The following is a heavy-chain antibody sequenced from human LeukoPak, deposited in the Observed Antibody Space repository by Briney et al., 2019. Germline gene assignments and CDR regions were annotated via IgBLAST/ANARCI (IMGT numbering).Heavy chain of an antibody. D-gene: IGHD3-3*01. J-gene: IGHJ4*02. Sequence: SETLSLTCTVSGGSISSSSYYWGWIRQPPGKGLEWVGSMYYSGSTYYNPSLKSRVIISVDTSKNQFSLKLRSVTAADTAVYYCASSITIFGVVLRTIYFDYWGQGILVTVSS. CDR2: MYYSGST. CDR3: ASSITIFGVVLRTIYFDY. CDR1: GGSISSSSYY. V-gene: IGHV4-39*01.